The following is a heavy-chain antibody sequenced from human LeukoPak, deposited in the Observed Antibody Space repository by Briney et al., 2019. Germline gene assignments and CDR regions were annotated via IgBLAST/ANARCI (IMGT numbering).Heavy chain of an antibody. CDR2: INPNSGGT. CDR1: GYTFTGYY. J-gene: IGHJ4*02. CDR3: ARDRCSGGTCLYYFDY. D-gene: IGHD2-15*01. V-gene: IGHV1-2*02. Sequence: GASVKVSCKASGYTFTGYYMHWVRQAPGQGLEWMGWINPNSGGTSYAQKFQDRVTMTRDTSVSTAYMELSSLRSDDTAVYYCARDRCSGGTCLYYFDYWGQGTLVTVSS.